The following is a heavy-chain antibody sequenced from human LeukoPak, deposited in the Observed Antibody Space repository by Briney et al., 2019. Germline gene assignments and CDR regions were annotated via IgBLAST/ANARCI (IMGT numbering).Heavy chain of an antibody. V-gene: IGHV1-2*02. CDR2: INPNSGGT. Sequence: ASVKVSCKASGYTFTGYYMHWVRQAPGQGLEWMGWINPNSGGTNYAQKLQGRVTMTRDTSISTAYMELSRLRSDDTAVYYCARDQEAAVAGNWFDPWGQGTLVTVSS. CDR1: GYTFTGYY. J-gene: IGHJ5*02. D-gene: IGHD6-19*01. CDR3: ARDQEAAVAGNWFDP.